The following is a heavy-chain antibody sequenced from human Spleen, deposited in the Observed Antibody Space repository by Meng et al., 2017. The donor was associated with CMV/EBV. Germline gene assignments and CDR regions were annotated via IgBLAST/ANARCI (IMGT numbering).Heavy chain of an antibody. CDR1: GFTFTSYW. CDR3: AKARSLRYYYYGMDV. J-gene: IGHJ6*02. Sequence: GESLKISCATSGFTFTSYWMSWVRQAPGKGLEWVANIKHDGSEKYYVDSVTGRFTISRDNAKNSLYLQMNSLRAEDTALYYCAKARSLRYYYYGMDVWGQGTTVTVSS. V-gene: IGHV3-7*03. CDR2: IKHDGSEK.